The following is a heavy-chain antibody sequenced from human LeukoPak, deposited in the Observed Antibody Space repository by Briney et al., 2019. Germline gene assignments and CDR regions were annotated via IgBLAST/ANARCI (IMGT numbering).Heavy chain of an antibody. D-gene: IGHD4-17*01. CDR3: ARQAQTTVSSYFDY. Sequence: GGSLRLSGAASGFTFSSYWMSWVRQAPGKGLEWVANIKQDGSEKYYVDSVKGRFTISRDDAKNSLYLQMNSLRAEDTAVYYCARQAQTTVSSYFDYWGQGTLVTVSS. J-gene: IGHJ4*02. CDR2: IKQDGSEK. V-gene: IGHV3-7*01. CDR1: GFTFSSYW.